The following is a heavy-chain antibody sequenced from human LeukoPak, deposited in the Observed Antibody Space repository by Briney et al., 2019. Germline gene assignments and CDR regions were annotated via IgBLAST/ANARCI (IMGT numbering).Heavy chain of an antibody. V-gene: IGHV4-30-2*01. D-gene: IGHD6-6*01. J-gene: IGHJ5*02. CDR1: GGSISSGGYS. CDR2: TYHSGST. CDR3: ARVSSSGWFDP. Sequence: SETLSLTCAVSGGSISSGGYSWSWIRQPPGKGLEWIGYTYHSGSTYYNPSLKSRVTISVDRSKNQFSLKLSSVTAADTAVYYCARVSSSGWFDPWGQGTLVTVSS.